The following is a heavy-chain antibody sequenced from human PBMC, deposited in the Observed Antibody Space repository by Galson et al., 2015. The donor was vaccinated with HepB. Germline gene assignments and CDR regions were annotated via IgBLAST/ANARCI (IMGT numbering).Heavy chain of an antibody. CDR2: MSSSSTTI. CDR3: ARDSGSSWYYFDY. Sequence: SLRLSCAASGFTFSTYSMNWVRQAPGKGLEWVSYMSSSSTTIDYADSVKGRFTISRDNGKNSLYLQMSSLRDEDTAVYYCARDSGSSWYYFDYWGQGTLVTVSS. J-gene: IGHJ4*02. D-gene: IGHD6-13*01. V-gene: IGHV3-48*02. CDR1: GFTFSTYS.